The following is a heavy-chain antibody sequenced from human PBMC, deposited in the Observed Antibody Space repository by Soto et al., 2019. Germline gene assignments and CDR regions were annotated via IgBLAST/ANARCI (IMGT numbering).Heavy chain of an antibody. CDR3: AKGGPYYYDSSGYYDY. V-gene: IGHV3-30*18. D-gene: IGHD3-22*01. Sequence: GGSLRLSCAASGFTFSHYAMHWVRQAPGKGLEWVALMSYDGSNEYYADSVKGRFTISRDNSKNTLYLQMNSLRAEDTAVYYCAKGGPYYYDSSGYYDYWGQGTLVTVSS. CDR1: GFTFSHYA. CDR2: MSYDGSNE. J-gene: IGHJ4*02.